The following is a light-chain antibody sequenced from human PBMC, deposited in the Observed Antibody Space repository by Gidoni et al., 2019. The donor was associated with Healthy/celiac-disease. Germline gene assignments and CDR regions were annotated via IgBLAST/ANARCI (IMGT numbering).Light chain of an antibody. CDR3: QSADSSGTYVV. CDR2: KDS. Sequence: SYELTQPPSVSVSPGQTARITCSGDALPKQYAYWYQQKPGQAPVLVIYKDSERPSGIPERFSGSSSGTTGTLTISGGQAEDEADYYCQSADSSGTYVVFGGGTKLTVL. CDR1: ALPKQY. J-gene: IGLJ2*01. V-gene: IGLV3-25*03.